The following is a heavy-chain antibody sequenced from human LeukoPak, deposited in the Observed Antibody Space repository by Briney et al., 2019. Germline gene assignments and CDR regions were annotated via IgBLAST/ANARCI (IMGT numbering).Heavy chain of an antibody. CDR2: IYYSGST. J-gene: IGHJ3*02. CDR1: GGSISSSSYY. CDR3: ARESGDYGDSNDAFDI. D-gene: IGHD4-17*01. Sequence: SETLSLTCTVSGGSISSSSYYWGWIRQPPGKGLEWIGYIYYSGSTYYNPSLKSRVTISVDTSKNQFSLKLSSVTAADTAVYYCARESGDYGDSNDAFDIWGQGTMVTVSS. V-gene: IGHV4-30-4*08.